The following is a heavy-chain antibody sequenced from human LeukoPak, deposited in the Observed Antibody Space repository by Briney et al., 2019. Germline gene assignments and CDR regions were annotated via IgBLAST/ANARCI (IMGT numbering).Heavy chain of an antibody. D-gene: IGHD3-22*01. CDR1: GFTFSTYW. Sequence: PGGSLRLSCAAPGFTFSTYWMNWVRQAPGKGLEWVANTKQDGSEKYYVDSVKGRFTISRDNAKNSLYLQMNSLRAEDTAVYYCARKHYYDSSALDYWGQGTLVTVSS. CDR2: TKQDGSEK. V-gene: IGHV3-7*01. CDR3: ARKHYYDSSALDY. J-gene: IGHJ4*02.